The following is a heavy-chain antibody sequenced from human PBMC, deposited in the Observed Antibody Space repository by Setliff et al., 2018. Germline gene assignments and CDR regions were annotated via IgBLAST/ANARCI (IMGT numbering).Heavy chain of an antibody. CDR2: ISAYNGNT. CDR1: GYTFTSYG. Sequence: ASVKVSCKASGYTFTSYGISWVRQAPGQGLEWMGWISAYNGNTNYAQKLQGRVTMTTDTSTSTAYMELRSLRSDDTAVYYCARIGGSTTVNLLGLFQTPPDAFDIWGQGTMVTV. D-gene: IGHD4-17*01. J-gene: IGHJ3*02. V-gene: IGHV1-18*01. CDR3: ARIGGSTTVNLLGLFQTPPDAFDI.